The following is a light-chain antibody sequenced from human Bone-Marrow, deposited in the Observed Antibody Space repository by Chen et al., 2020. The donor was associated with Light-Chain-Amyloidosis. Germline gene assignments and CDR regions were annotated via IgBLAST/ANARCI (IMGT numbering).Light chain of an antibody. Sequence: SYELTQPPSVSVSPGQTARNTCFVDDLPTKYAYWYKQKPGQAPGLVIHRDTERPSGISERFSGSSSGTTATLTISGVQAEDEADYHCQSADSSGTYEVIFGGGTKLTVL. CDR3: QSADSSGTYEVI. CDR1: DLPTKY. J-gene: IGLJ2*01. V-gene: IGLV3-25*03. CDR2: RDT.